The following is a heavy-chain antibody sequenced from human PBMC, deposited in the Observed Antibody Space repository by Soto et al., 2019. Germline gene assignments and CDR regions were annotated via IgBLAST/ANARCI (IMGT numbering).Heavy chain of an antibody. D-gene: IGHD2-21*02. J-gene: IGHJ3*02. CDR3: ARVPEGCGGDCYAGAFDI. CDR2: ISYDGSNK. V-gene: IGHV3-30-3*01. Sequence: QVQLVESGGGVVQPGRSLRLSCAASGFTFSSYAMHWVRQAPGKGLEWVAVISYDGSNKYYADSVKGRFTISRDNSKNTLYLQMNSLGAEDTAVYYCARVPEGCGGDCYAGAFDIWGQGTMVTVSS. CDR1: GFTFSSYA.